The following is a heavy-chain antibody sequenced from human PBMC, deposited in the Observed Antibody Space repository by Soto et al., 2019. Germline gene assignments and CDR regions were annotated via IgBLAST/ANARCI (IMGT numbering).Heavy chain of an antibody. V-gene: IGHV4-59*01. CDR2: IYYSGST. J-gene: IGHJ6*02. Sequence: PSETLSLTCTVSGGSISSYYWSWIRQPPGKGLEWIGYIYYSGSTNYNPSLKNRVTISVDTSKNQFSLKLSSVTAADTAVYYCARDLGYGSGRYYYYGMDVWGQGTTGTVFS. D-gene: IGHD3-10*01. CDR3: ARDLGYGSGRYYYYGMDV. CDR1: GGSISSYY.